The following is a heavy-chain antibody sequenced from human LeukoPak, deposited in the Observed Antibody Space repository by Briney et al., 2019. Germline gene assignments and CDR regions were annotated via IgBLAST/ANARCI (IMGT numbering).Heavy chain of an antibody. CDR2: IDGGGSST. V-gene: IGHV3-74*01. D-gene: IGHD3-22*01. CDR3: ARGPGSSGGAYVGDY. Sequence: GGSLRLSCTASGFTFSYHWMHWVRQVPGKRLVWISRIDGGGSSTSYADSVKGRFSISRDNSKSTLYLQMSSLRAEDTAVYYCARGPGSSGGAYVGDYWGHGTLVTVSS. J-gene: IGHJ4*01. CDR1: GFTFSYHW.